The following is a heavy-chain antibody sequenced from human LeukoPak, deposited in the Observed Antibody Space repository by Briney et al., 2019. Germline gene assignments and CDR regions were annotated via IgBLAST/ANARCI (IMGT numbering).Heavy chain of an antibody. J-gene: IGHJ4*02. D-gene: IGHD5-18*01. Sequence: GSLKLACKASGFTFTDHYMDWVRQAPGEGLEWVGLIRNKADGYGTEYPTCVKGIFTILRDAAKTSLYLQMNSLTTEDTAVYYGNRFNRWIHDYWGQGTLVTVSS. CDR2: IRNKADGYGT. CDR3: NRFNRWIHDY. CDR1: GFTFTDHY. V-gene: IGHV3-72*01.